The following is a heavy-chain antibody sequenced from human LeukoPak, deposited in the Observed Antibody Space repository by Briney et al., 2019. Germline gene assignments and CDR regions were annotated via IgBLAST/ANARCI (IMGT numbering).Heavy chain of an antibody. D-gene: IGHD4-11*01. CDR1: GFTFSDYY. CDR2: ISSSGSTI. V-gene: IGHV3-11*04. J-gene: IGHJ6*02. Sequence: PGGSLRLSCAASGFTFSDYYMSWIRQAPGKGLEWVSYISSSGSTIYYADSVKGRFTISRDNAKNSLYLQMNSLRAEDTAVYYCARDMIPTTDYYYGMDVWGQGTTVTVSS. CDR3: ARDMIPTTDYYYGMDV.